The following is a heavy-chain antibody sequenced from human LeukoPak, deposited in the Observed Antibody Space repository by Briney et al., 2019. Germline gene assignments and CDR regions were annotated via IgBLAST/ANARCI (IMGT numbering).Heavy chain of an antibody. CDR1: GGSISSYY. J-gene: IGHJ5*02. Sequence: SETLSLTCTVSGGSISSYYWGWIRQPPGKGLEWIGSIYYSGSTYYNPSLKSRVTISVDTSKNQFSLKLSSVTAADTAVYYCARQNRRLNWFDPWGQGTLVTVSS. D-gene: IGHD2-21*02. V-gene: IGHV4-39*01. CDR2: IYYSGST. CDR3: ARQNRRLNWFDP.